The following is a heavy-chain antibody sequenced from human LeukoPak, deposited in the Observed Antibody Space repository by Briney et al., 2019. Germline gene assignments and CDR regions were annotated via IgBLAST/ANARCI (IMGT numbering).Heavy chain of an antibody. V-gene: IGHV3-23*01. J-gene: IGHJ4*02. CDR2: ISGSGGST. Sequence: GGSLRLSCAASGFSVSSNYMSWVRQAPGKGLEWVSAISGSGGSTYYADSVKGRFTISRDNSKNTLYLQMNSLRAEDTAVYYCASRFTNIVVVPAALDYWGQGTLVTVSS. CDR1: GFSVSSNY. D-gene: IGHD2-2*01. CDR3: ASRFTNIVVVPAALDY.